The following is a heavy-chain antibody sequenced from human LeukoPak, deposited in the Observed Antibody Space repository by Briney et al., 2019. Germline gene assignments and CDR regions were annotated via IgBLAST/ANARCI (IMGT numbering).Heavy chain of an antibody. CDR2: MNPNSGNT. D-gene: IGHD3-10*01. J-gene: IGHJ4*02. Sequence: ASVKVSCKASGYTFTSYDINWVRQATGQGLEWMGWMNPNSGNTGYAQKFQGRVTMTRNTSISTAYMELSSLRSEDTAVYYCASRSGPGTSYGSGSDYWGQGTLVTVSS. V-gene: IGHV1-8*01. CDR1: GYTFTSYD. CDR3: ASRSGPGTSYGSGSDY.